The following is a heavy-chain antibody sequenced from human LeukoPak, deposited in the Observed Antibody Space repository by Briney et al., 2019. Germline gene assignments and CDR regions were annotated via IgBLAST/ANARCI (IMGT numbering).Heavy chain of an antibody. CDR3: ARRTSGTYLDY. CDR1: GCIFTTYW. V-gene: IGHV5-51*01. CDR2: IYPGDSDP. J-gene: IGHJ4*02. D-gene: IGHD1-1*01. Sequence: GESLEISCKGSGCIFTTYWIGWVRQMPGKGLEWMGIIYPGDSDPRYSPSFQGQVTISADKSISTAYLQWNSLKASDTAMYFCARRTSGTYLDYWGQGTLVTVSS.